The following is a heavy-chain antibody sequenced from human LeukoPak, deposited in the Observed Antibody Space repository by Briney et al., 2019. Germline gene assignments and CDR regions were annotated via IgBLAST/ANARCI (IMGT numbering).Heavy chain of an antibody. CDR2: INPSDGST. V-gene: IGHV1-46*01. CDR1: GYTFTSYY. D-gene: IGHD3-16*01. J-gene: IGHJ4*02. CDR3: ARHQGAGEYPFGY. Sequence: ASVKVSCKASGYTFTSYYMHWVRQAPGQGLEWLGIINPSDGSTTYAQKFQGRVTMSRDTSTSTVYMELSSLRSEDTALYYCARHQGAGEYPFGYWGQGTLVTVSS.